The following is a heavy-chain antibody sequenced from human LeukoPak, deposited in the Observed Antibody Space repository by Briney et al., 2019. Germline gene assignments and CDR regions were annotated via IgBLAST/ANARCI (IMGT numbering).Heavy chain of an antibody. CDR2: ISGSGGST. Sequence: GGSLRLSCAASGFTFSSYAMSWVRQAPGKGLEWVSAISGSGGSTYYADSVKGRFTISRDNSKNTLYLQMNSLRAEDTAVYYCAKGSRHGYGFWSGYYPLAFDIWGQGTMVTVSS. CDR1: GFTFSSYA. V-gene: IGHV3-23*01. D-gene: IGHD3-3*01. CDR3: AKGSRHGYGFWSGYYPLAFDI. J-gene: IGHJ3*02.